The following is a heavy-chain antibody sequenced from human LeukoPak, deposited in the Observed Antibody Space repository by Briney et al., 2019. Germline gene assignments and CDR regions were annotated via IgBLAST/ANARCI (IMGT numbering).Heavy chain of an antibody. D-gene: IGHD7-27*01. J-gene: IGHJ3*02. CDR1: GYTFTSYG. V-gene: IGHV1-18*01. Sequence: ASVKVSCKASGYTFTSYGISWVRQAPGQGLEGMGWISAYKGNTNYAQKLQGRVTMTTDTSTSTAYMELRSLRSDDTAVYYCARPKTGAEDAFDIWGQGTMVTVSS. CDR2: ISAYKGNT. CDR3: ARPKTGAEDAFDI.